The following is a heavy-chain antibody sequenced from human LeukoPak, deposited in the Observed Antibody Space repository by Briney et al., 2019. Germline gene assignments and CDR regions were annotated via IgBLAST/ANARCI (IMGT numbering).Heavy chain of an antibody. Sequence: ASVKVSCKASGYTFTSYGISWVRQAPGQGLEWMGWISAYNGNTNYAQKLQGRVTMTTDTSTSTAYMELRSLRSDDTAVYYCARDGAYCGGDCYPNYYYYYGMDVWSQGTTVTVSS. CDR3: ARDGAYCGGDCYPNYYYYYGMDV. CDR2: ISAYNGNT. V-gene: IGHV1-18*01. D-gene: IGHD2-21*02. CDR1: GYTFTSYG. J-gene: IGHJ6*02.